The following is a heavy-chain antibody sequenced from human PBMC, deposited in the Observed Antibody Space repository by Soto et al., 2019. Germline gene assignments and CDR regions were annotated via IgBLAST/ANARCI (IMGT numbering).Heavy chain of an antibody. CDR1: GGSITSGASY. CDR3: AGAGEYKNGGRGFGGFDY. J-gene: IGHJ4*02. CDR2: IYFNGEP. D-gene: IGHD3-16*01. Sequence: QVQLQESGPGLVKPSQTLSLTCTVSGGSITSGASYWSWIRQHPGKGLEWIGYIYFNGEPNYTPYLKRWIYISVDPSKNWFSLKPRSVTVAEPAVYYGAGAGEYKNGGRGFGGFDYWGQGTLVTVSS. V-gene: IGHV4-31*03.